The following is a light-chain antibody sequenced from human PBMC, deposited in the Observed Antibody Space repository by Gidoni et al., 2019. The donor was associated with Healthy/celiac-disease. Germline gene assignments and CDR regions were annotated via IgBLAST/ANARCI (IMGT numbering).Light chain of an antibody. CDR1: SGSIASNY. CDR2: EDN. V-gene: IGLV6-57*01. Sequence: NFMLTQPHSVSEAPGKPVTISCTRSSGSIASNYVQWYQQRPGSSPTTVIYEDNQRPSGVPDRFSGSIDSSSNSASLTISGLKTEDEADYYCQSYDSSNHHVFCSGTKVTVL. J-gene: IGLJ6*01. CDR3: QSYDSSNHHV.